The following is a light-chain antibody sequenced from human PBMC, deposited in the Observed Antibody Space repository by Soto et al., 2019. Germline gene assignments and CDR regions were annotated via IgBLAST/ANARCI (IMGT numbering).Light chain of an antibody. Sequence: QSALTQPASVSGSPGQSITISCTGTSSDVGSYNLVSWYQQHPGKAPKLMIYEGSKRPSGVSIRLSGSKSGNTASLTISGLQAEDQADYYCCSYADSSPVVFGGGTKLTVL. J-gene: IGLJ2*01. V-gene: IGLV2-23*01. CDR2: EGS. CDR1: SSDVGSYNL. CDR3: CSYADSSPVV.